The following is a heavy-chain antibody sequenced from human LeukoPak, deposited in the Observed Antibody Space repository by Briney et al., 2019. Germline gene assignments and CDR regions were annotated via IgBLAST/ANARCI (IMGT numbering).Heavy chain of an antibody. Sequence: ASVKVSCKASGGTFSSYAISCVRQAPGQGLEWMGGIIPIFGTANYAQKFQGRVTITTDESTRTAYMELSSLRSEDTAVYYCASFYSSSPRDYYMDVCGKGTTVTVSS. CDR1: GGTFSSYA. V-gene: IGHV1-69*05. CDR2: IIPIFGTA. J-gene: IGHJ6*03. D-gene: IGHD6-6*01. CDR3: ASFYSSSPRDYYMDV.